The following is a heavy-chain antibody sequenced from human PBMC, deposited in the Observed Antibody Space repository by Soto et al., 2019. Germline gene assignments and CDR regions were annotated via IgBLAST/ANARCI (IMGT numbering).Heavy chain of an antibody. CDR2: ISSSGNTV. V-gene: IGHV3-11*01. CDR3: ARDSRVYYGSGSSVDG. CDR1: GFTFSDYY. Sequence: PGGSLRLSCAASGFTFSDYYMSWIRQAPGKGLEWVSYISSSGNTVYYADSVEGRFTISRDNAQNSLYLQMNSLGAEDTAVYYCARDSRVYYGSGSSVDGWGQGTLVTVSS. J-gene: IGHJ4*02. D-gene: IGHD3-10*01.